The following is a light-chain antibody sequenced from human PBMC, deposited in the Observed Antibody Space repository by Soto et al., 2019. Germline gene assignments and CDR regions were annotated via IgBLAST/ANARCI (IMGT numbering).Light chain of an antibody. V-gene: IGKV3-15*01. Sequence: EIVLTQSPGTLSFSPGERSTLSCRASQGVSSSYLAWYQQKPGQAPRLLIYGASTRATGIPARFSGSGSGTEFTLTISSLQSEDFAVYYCQQYNNWPPWTFGQGTKV. J-gene: IGKJ1*01. CDR2: GAS. CDR1: QGVSSSY. CDR3: QQYNNWPPWT.